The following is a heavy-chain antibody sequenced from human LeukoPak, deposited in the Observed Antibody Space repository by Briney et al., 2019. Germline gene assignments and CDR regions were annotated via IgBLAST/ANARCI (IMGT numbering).Heavy chain of an antibody. CDR3: ARRRYFDL. V-gene: IGHV4-34*01. CDR1: GGSFSGYY. Sequence: SETLSLTCAVYGGSFSGYYWSWIRQPPGKGLEWIGEISRGGSTNYNPSLKSRVTISVDTSTNQFSLKLSSVTAADTAVCYCARRRYFDLWGRGTLVTVSS. CDR2: ISRGGST. J-gene: IGHJ2*01.